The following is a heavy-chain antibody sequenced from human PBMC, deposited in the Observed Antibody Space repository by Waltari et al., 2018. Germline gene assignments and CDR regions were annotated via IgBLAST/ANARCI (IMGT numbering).Heavy chain of an antibody. V-gene: IGHV1-2*02. D-gene: IGHD1-26*01. CDR1: GYAFTSYY. Sequence: QVQLVQSGAEVKKPGASVKVSCKTSGYAFTSYYRHWVRQAPGQGLEWMGWIHPNSGGTNYAQKYQGRITMTRDTSISTVYMELSRLISNDTAVYYCARSYQSGSYSDYWGQGTPVTVSS. CDR2: IHPNSGGT. J-gene: IGHJ4*02. CDR3: ARSYQSGSYSDY.